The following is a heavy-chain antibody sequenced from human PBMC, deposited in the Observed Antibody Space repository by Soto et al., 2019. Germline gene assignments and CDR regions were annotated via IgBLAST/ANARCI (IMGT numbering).Heavy chain of an antibody. CDR2: NYYSGIT. D-gene: IGHD6-6*01. CDR3: ARGSSIAGLYYGMDV. V-gene: IGHV4-31*03. J-gene: IGHJ6*02. CDR1: GGSISSGGYY. Sequence: QVQLQESGPGLVKPSQTLSLTCTVSGGSISSGGYYWTWIRQHPGKGLEWIGYNYYSGITYYNPSLKIRVIISLDTSKNQFSLKLSSVTAADTAVYYCARGSSIAGLYYGMDVWGQGTTVTVSS.